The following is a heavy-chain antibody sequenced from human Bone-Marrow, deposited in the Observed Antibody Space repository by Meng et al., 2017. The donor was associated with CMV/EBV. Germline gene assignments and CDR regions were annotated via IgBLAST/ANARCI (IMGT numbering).Heavy chain of an antibody. J-gene: IGHJ6*02. Sequence: SETLSLTCTVSGGPISCYHWSWIRQPPGKGLEWIGYIYYSGSTNYNPSLKSRVTISVDTSKNQFSLKMSSVTAADTGVYFSASRRHNYGMDVWGQGTTVTVSS. CDR3: ASRRHNYGMDV. CDR2: IYYSGST. V-gene: IGHV4-59*08. CDR1: GGPISCYH.